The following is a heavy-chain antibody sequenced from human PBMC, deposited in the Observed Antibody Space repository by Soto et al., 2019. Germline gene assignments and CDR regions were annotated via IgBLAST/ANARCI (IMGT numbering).Heavy chain of an antibody. V-gene: IGHV3-13*04. D-gene: IGHD6-13*01. Sequence: GGSLRLSCATSGLTFSNYDMHRVRQATGNGLGWVSAIGTAGDTYYPGSVKGRFTISRENAKNSLYLQMNSLRAGDTALYYCARGWLATGGSLSYMDVWGKGTKVSVSS. CDR3: ARGWLATGGSLSYMDV. CDR2: IGTAGDT. CDR1: GLTFSNYD. J-gene: IGHJ6*03.